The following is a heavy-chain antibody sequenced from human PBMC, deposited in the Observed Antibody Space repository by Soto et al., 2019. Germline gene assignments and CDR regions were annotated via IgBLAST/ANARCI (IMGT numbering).Heavy chain of an antibody. CDR1: GFTVSGPY. J-gene: IGHJ4*02. CDR2: INNVGST. Sequence: PGGSLRLSCAASGFTVSGPYMNWVRQAPGKGLEWVSIINNVGSTYYADSVKGRFTISRDNSNNTLCLQLHSLRAEDSALYYCARYYYVATGYHYAFDYWARGTLVTVSS. V-gene: IGHV3-53*01. D-gene: IGHD3-22*01. CDR3: ARYYYVATGYHYAFDY.